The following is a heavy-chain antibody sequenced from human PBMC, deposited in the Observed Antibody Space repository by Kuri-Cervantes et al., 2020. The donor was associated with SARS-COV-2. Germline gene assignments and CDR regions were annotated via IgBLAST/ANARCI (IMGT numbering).Heavy chain of an antibody. V-gene: IGHV3-20*04. D-gene: IGHD3-3*01. CDR3: AREGSGYYTGIYYYYYMDV. Sequence: LSLTCAASGFTFDDYGMSWVRQAPGKGLEWVSGINWNGGSTGYADSVKGRFTISRDNAKNSLYLQMDSLRAEDTALYYCAREGSGYYTGIYYYYYMDVWGKGTTVTVSS. CDR2: INWNGGST. CDR1: GFTFDDYG. J-gene: IGHJ6*03.